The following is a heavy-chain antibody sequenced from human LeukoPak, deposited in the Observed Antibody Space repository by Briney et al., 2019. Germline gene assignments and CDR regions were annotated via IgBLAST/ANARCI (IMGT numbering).Heavy chain of an antibody. CDR1: GFTFSSYA. CDR2: ISSGSEYR. CDR3: ARARAETDYYGMDV. V-gene: IGHV3-21*01. J-gene: IGHJ6*02. Sequence: PGGSLRLSCAASGFTFSSYAMNWVRQAPGKGLEWVSCISSGSEYRFYADSVKGRFTISRDNAKNSLYLQMNSLRAEDTAVYYCARARAETDYYGMDVWGQGTTVTVSS.